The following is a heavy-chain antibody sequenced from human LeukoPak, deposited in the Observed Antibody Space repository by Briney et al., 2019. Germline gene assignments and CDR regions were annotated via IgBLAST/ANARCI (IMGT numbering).Heavy chain of an antibody. V-gene: IGHV3-23*01. CDR2: ISGSGGST. J-gene: IGHJ4*02. CDR1: GFTFSSYA. Sequence: GGSLRLSCAASGFTFSSYAMNWVRQAPGKGLEWVSGISGSGGSTYYADSVKGRFTVSRDNSKNTLYLQMNSLRAEDTAVYYCAKQGAAAVAAGGDFDYWGQGTLVTVSS. D-gene: IGHD6-19*01. CDR3: AKQGAAAVAAGGDFDY.